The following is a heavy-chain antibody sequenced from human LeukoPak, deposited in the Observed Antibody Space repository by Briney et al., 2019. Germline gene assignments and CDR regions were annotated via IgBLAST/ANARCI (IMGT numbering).Heavy chain of an antibody. CDR1: GGSISSSSYY. CDR2: IYYSGST. J-gene: IGHJ2*01. V-gene: IGHV4-39*01. CDR3: ARQYQLLYIGTWYFDL. Sequence: PSETLSLTCTVSGGSISSSSYYWGWIRQPPGKGLEWIGSIYYSGSTYYNPSLKSRVTISVDTSKNQFSLKLSSVTAADTAVYYCARQYQLLYIGTWYFDLWGRGTLVTVSS. D-gene: IGHD2-2*01.